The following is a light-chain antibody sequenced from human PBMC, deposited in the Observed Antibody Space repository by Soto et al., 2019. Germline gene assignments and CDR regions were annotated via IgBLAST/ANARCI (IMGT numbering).Light chain of an antibody. CDR3: QQYHGLPWT. J-gene: IGKJ1*01. Sequence: EIVLTQSPGTLSLSPGERATLSCRASQSVSSSYLAWYQQKPGQAPRLLIYVASSRATGIPDRFSGSGSGTDVVLTINRLEPEDFAVYYCQQYHGLPWTIGQGTMVGIK. CDR1: QSVSSSY. CDR2: VAS. V-gene: IGKV3-20*01.